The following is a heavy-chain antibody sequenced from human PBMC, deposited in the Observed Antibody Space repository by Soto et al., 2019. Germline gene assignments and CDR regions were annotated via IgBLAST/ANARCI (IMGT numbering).Heavy chain of an antibody. CDR1: GYTFTAYY. V-gene: IGHV1-2*02. J-gene: IGHJ4*02. CDR3: ARDRPNDY. Sequence: QVQLVQSGAEVKKPGASLKVSCKASGYTFTAYYMHWVRQAPGQGLEWMGWINPNTGDTKIAQKFQGRVTMTRDSSIRVAYLAVSSLTSDDTAVYYCARDRPNDYWGQGTRVTVSS. CDR2: INPNTGDT.